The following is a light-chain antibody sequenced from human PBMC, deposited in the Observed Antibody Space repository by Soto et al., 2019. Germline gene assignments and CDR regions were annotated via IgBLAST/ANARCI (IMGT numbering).Light chain of an antibody. CDR1: SSDVGGYNY. V-gene: IGLV2-14*01. CDR3: TSYTTSSTHWV. J-gene: IGLJ3*02. CDR2: EVS. Sequence: QSALTQPASVSGSPGQSITISCTGTSSDVGGYNYVSWYQQHPDKDPKLMIYEVSTRPSGVSNRFSGSKSGNTASLTISGLQAEDEADYYCTSYTTSSTHWVFGGGTTLTVL.